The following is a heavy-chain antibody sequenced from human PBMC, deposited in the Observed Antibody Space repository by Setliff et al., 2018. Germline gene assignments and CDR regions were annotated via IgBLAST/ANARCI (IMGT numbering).Heavy chain of an antibody. J-gene: IGHJ6*03. CDR3: AREQWLDPPGYYYMDV. Sequence: KSSETLSLTCAVSGYSISSGYYWGWIRQPPGKGLEWIGSIYIGGSANYNPSLKSRVTMSIDTSKNQFSLKLNSVTAADMAVYYCAREQWLDPPGYYYMDVWAKGTTVTVSS. V-gene: IGHV4-38-2*02. CDR1: GYSISSGYY. CDR2: IYIGGSA. D-gene: IGHD6-19*01.